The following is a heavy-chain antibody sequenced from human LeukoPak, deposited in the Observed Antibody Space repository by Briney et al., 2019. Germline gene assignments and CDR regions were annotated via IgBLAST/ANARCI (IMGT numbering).Heavy chain of an antibody. CDR3: AKSGRGSGWYGAYYFDF. CDR2: IYSDNT. J-gene: IGHJ4*02. D-gene: IGHD6-19*01. V-gene: IGHV3-53*01. CDR1: GFTVSSNS. Sequence: GGSLRLSCTVSGFTVSSNSMSWVRQAPGKGLEWVSFIYSDNTHYSDSVKGRFTISRDNSKNTLYLQMNSLRAEDTAVYYCAKSGRGSGWYGAYYFDFWGRGTLVTVSS.